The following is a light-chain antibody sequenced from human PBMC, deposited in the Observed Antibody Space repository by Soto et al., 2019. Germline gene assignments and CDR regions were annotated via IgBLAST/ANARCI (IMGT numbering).Light chain of an antibody. CDR3: QQYDNWPPTYT. V-gene: IGKV3-15*01. CDR2: GAS. CDR1: QSISSN. Sequence: EIVMTQSLATLSMSPGERATLSCRASQSISSNLAWYQQKPGQAPRLLIYGASNRATGIPARFSGGGSETEFTLTISSLQSEDFAVYYCQQYDNWPPTYTFGQGTKLEIK. J-gene: IGKJ2*01.